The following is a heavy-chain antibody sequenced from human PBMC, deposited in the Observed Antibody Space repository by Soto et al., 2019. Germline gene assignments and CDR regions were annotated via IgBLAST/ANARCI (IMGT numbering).Heavy chain of an antibody. CDR3: AKDFGDGYNAFDI. D-gene: IGHD5-12*01. V-gene: IGHV3-23*01. CDR1: GFTFSSYA. J-gene: IGHJ3*02. CDR2: ISGSVGST. Sequence: GGSLRLSCAASGFTFSSYAMSWVRQAPGKGLEWVSAISGSVGSTYYADSVKGRFTISRDNSKNTLYLQMNSLRAEDTAVYYCAKDFGDGYNAFDIWGQGTMVTFSS.